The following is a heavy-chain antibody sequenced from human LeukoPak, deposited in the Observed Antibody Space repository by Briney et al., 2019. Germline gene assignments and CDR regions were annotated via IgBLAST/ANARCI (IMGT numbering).Heavy chain of an antibody. J-gene: IGHJ2*01. CDR3: ARRSIERASTDWYFDL. V-gene: IGHV5-51*01. D-gene: IGHD1-26*01. CDR1: GYSFTSYW. Sequence: GESLKISCKGSGYSFTSYWIGWVRQMPAKGLEWMGIIYPGDSDTRYSPSFQGQVTISADKSISTAYLQWSSLKASDTAMYYCARRSIERASTDWYFDLWGRGTLVTVSS. CDR2: IYPGDSDT.